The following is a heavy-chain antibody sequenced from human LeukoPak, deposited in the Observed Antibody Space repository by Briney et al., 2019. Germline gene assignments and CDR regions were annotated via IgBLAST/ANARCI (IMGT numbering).Heavy chain of an antibody. CDR1: GGTFSSYA. Sequence: ASVKVSCKASGGTFSSYAISWVRQAPGQGLEWMGGIIPIFCTANYAQKFQGRVTSTPDESTSTAYMELSRLRSEDTPVYYCARDSEMVLGLMAYVYWGQGTLVTVSS. J-gene: IGHJ4*02. D-gene: IGHD2-8*01. CDR3: ARDSEMVLGLMAYVY. CDR2: IIPIFCTA. V-gene: IGHV1-69*13.